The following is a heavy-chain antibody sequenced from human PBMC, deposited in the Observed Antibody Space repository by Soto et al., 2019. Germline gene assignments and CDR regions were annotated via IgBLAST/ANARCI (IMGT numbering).Heavy chain of an antibody. CDR1: GGTFSSYA. J-gene: IGHJ5*02. V-gene: IGHV1-69*06. CDR3: GRVGHSGIGP. Sequence: GASVKVSCKASGGTFSSYAISWVRQAPGQGLEWMGGIIPIFGRANYAQKFQGRITIAADKSTSTAYMELSSLRSEDTAVYFCGRVGHSGIGPWGQGTLVTVSS. CDR2: IIPIFGRA. D-gene: IGHD6-25*01.